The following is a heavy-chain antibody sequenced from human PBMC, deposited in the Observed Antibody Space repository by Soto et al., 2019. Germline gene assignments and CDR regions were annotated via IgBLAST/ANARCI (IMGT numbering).Heavy chain of an antibody. CDR3: ARHLGYGPGSLAYYGMDV. CDR2: IYYSGST. D-gene: IGHD3-10*01. Sequence: PSETLSLTCTVSGGSISSTSYYWGWIRQPPGKGLEWIGSIYYSGSTYYNPSLKSRVTISVDTSKNQFSLKLSSVTAADTAVYYCARHLGYGPGSLAYYGMDVWGQGTTVTVS. V-gene: IGHV4-39*01. CDR1: GGSISSTSYY. J-gene: IGHJ6*02.